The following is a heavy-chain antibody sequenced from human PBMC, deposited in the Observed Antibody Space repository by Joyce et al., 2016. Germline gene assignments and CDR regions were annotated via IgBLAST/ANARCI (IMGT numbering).Heavy chain of an antibody. V-gene: IGHV4-59*01. CDR1: GGSMINKY. J-gene: IGHJ3*01. Sequence: QVQMQESGPGLVKPSETLSLTCSVSGGSMINKYWSWIRQPPGKGLEWIGYIYSNGITNSDPSLKGRVAMLVDTSKNQFSLSLSSVTVAETAVYYCARGGPSDAFDVWGQGTMIAVSS. CDR3: ARGGPSDAFDV. CDR2: IYSNGIT.